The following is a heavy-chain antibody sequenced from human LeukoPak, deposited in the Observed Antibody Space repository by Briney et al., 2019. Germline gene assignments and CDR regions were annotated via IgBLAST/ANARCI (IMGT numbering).Heavy chain of an antibody. Sequence: HPGGSLRLSCAASGFTFSNYWMTWVRQAPGKGLEWVANIKQDGTEKYYVDSVKGRFTISRDNAENSLYLQMNSLRAEDTAVYYCTRDTGCPGGTCYSFYDYWGQGTLVTVSS. V-gene: IGHV3-7*01. CDR2: IKQDGTEK. CDR1: GFTFSNYW. J-gene: IGHJ4*02. CDR3: TRDTGCPGGTCYSFYDY. D-gene: IGHD2-15*01.